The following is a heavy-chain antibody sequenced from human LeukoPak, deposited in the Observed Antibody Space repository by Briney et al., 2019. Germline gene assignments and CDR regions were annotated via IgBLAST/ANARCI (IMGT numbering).Heavy chain of an antibody. J-gene: IGHJ4*02. Sequence: SETLSLTCTVSVGSISSGGYYWSWIRQHPGKCLEWIGYIYYSGSTYYNPSLKSRVTISVDTSKNQFSLKLSSVTAADTAVYYCTRIRLHYFDYWGQGTLVTVSS. CDR2: IYYSGST. V-gene: IGHV4-31*03. CDR3: TRIRLHYFDY. CDR1: VGSISSGGYY.